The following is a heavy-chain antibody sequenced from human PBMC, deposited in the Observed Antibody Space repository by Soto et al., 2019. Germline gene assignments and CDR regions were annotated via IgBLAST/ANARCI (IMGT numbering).Heavy chain of an antibody. Sequence: QVQLVQSGAEVEKPGASVTVSCKASGYTFTSYGISWVRQAPGQGLEWMGWISAYNGNTNYAQKLQGRVTMTTDTSTSTAYMELRSLISDDTAVYYCARKFHPFSGSYFAFGYWGQGTLVTVSS. D-gene: IGHD1-26*01. CDR1: GYTFTSYG. V-gene: IGHV1-18*01. J-gene: IGHJ4*02. CDR2: ISAYNGNT. CDR3: ARKFHPFSGSYFAFGY.